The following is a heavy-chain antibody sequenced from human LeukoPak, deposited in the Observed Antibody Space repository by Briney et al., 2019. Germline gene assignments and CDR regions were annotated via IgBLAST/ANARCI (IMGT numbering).Heavy chain of an antibody. D-gene: IGHD1-1*01. V-gene: IGHV3-30*09. CDR1: GFAFSSYA. J-gene: IGHJ4*02. CDR2: ISYDGSNK. Sequence: GGSLRLSCAASGFAFSSYAMPWVRQAPGKGLEWVAVISYDGSNKYYADSVKGRCAISRDNSKNTFFLQMNSLRVEDTAVYFCAKGISVDGYNFERGADCWGQGILVTVSS. CDR3: AKGISVDGYNFERGADC.